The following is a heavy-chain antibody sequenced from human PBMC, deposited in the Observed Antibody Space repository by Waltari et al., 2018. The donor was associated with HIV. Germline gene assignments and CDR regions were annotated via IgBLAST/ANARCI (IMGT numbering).Heavy chain of an antibody. V-gene: IGHV3-9*01. CDR1: GITFDDYA. J-gene: IGHJ6*02. D-gene: IGHD3-3*01. Sequence: EVQLVESGGGSVQLGRSLRLSCTAAGITFDDYAMHWVRQPPGKGVEWVSGINCNSGDIAYADSVKGRFTISRDNTKNSLFLQMNSVRVEDTALYYCVKDVASTIFGVLNGMDVWGQGTTVTVSS. CDR3: VKDVASTIFGVLNGMDV. CDR2: INCNSGDI.